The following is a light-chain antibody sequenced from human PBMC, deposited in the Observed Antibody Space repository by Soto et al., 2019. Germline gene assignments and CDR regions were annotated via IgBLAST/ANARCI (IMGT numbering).Light chain of an antibody. Sequence: QSALTQPPSASGSPGQSGTISSTGTSSDGGTYNFLSWFQQNPGKAPKLMIYEVTKRPSGVPDRFSGSKSGNTASLTVSGLQAEDEADYYCNSYAGSNNFVVFGGGTQLTVL. CDR2: EVT. V-gene: IGLV2-8*01. J-gene: IGLJ7*01. CDR3: NSYAGSNNFVV. CDR1: SSDGGTYNF.